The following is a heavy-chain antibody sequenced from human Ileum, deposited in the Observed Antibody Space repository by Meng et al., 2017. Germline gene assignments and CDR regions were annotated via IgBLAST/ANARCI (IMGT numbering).Heavy chain of an antibody. Sequence: VALVQFGAGGMKPGASVKVSCKASGYTFTSHYIHWWRQAPGQGLEWMGWINCGTGNTEYSQNVQGRITFTRDTAASTVYMELSSLRSEDTAVFYCARVAVTGIGYFQYWGQGTLVTVFS. V-gene: IGHV1-3*01. CDR1: GYTFTSHY. D-gene: IGHD6-19*01. CDR2: INCGTGNT. J-gene: IGHJ1*01. CDR3: ARVAVTGIGYFQY.